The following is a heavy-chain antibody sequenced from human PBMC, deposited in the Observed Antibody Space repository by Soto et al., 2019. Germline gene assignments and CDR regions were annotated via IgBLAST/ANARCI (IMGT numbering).Heavy chain of an antibody. Sequence: GGSLRLSCAASGFTFSNYAMSWVRQAPGRGLEWVSGVSGSGGSTYYADSVKGRFTISRDNSKNPLNLQMNSLRAEDTAVYYCAKEVSVALPDPLDYWGQGTLVTGSS. CDR1: GFTFSNYA. CDR3: AKEVSVALPDPLDY. D-gene: IGHD2-21*02. V-gene: IGHV3-23*01. CDR2: VSGSGGST. J-gene: IGHJ4*02.